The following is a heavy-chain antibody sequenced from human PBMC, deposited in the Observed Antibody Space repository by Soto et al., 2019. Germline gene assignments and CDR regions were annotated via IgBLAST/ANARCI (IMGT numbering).Heavy chain of an antibody. Sequence: SQTLSLTCAISGDSVSSNSAAWNWIRQSPSRGLEWLGRTYYRSKWYNDYAVSVKSRITINPDTSKNQFSLQLNSVTPEDTAVYYCARGRWFGELLYYYYYMDVWGKGTTVTVS. J-gene: IGHJ6*03. CDR3: ARGRWFGELLYYYYYMDV. D-gene: IGHD3-10*01. CDR1: GDSVSSNSAA. CDR2: TYYRSKWYN. V-gene: IGHV6-1*01.